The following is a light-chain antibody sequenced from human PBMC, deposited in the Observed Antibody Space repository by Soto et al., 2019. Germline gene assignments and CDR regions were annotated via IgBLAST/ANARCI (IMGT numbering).Light chain of an antibody. CDR2: AAS. V-gene: IGKV1-9*01. J-gene: IGKJ3*01. CDR3: QQLNSYPPFT. Sequence: IQLTQSPSSLSASVGDRVTITCRARQGISSYLAWYQQKPGKDPNLLIYAASTLQSGVPSRFSGSGSGTDFTLTISSLQPEDFATYYCQQLNSYPPFTFGPGTKVDIK. CDR1: QGISSY.